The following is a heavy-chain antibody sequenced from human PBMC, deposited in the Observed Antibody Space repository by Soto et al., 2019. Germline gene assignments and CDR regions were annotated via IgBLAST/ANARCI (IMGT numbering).Heavy chain of an antibody. Sequence: QVQLQESGPGLVKPSETLSLTCAVSGFSISSGYYWGWIRQPPGKGLEWIGRIYHNGNTNYNPSLKSRVTISADTSKNQFSLKLTSLTAADTAVYYCARVYGTVGARAYYYYGLDVWGQGTTVTVSS. J-gene: IGHJ6*02. CDR1: GFSISSGYY. V-gene: IGHV4-38-2*01. D-gene: IGHD1-26*01. CDR2: IYHNGNT. CDR3: ARVYGTVGARAYYYYGLDV.